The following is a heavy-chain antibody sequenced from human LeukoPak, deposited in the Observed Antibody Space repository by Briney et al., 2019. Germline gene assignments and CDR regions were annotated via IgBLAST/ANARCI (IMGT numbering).Heavy chain of an antibody. V-gene: IGHV4-39*07. D-gene: IGHD3-3*01. CDR3: AREHAIFGVLKFRYMDV. Sequence: PSETLSLTCTVSGGSIGSSSYYWGWIRQPPGKGLEWIGSMFYGGSTFYNPSLKSRVTISVDTSKNQFSLKLSSVTAADTALYYCAREHAIFGVLKFRYMDVWGKGTTVTVSS. J-gene: IGHJ6*04. CDR2: MFYGGST. CDR1: GGSIGSSSYY.